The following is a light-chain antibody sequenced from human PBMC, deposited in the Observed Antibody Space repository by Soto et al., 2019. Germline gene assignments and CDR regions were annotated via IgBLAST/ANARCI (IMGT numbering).Light chain of an antibody. V-gene: IGKV1-27*01. CDR2: AAS. CDR3: QKYNTAPQT. J-gene: IGKJ1*01. Sequence: DIQMTQSPSSLSASVGDRVTITCRASHGIIDYVAWFQQKPGKAPKLLIYAASTLHSGVPSRFSGSGAGTDFTLTISSLQPEDVATYYCQKYNTAPQTFGQGTTGESK. CDR1: HGIIDY.